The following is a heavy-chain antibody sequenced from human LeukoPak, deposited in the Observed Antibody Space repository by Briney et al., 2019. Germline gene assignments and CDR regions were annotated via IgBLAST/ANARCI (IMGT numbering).Heavy chain of an antibody. Sequence: GGSLRLSCAASGFTFGNYWMHWFRQAPGKGLVWVSRIKTDGSETGYADSVKGRFTISRDNAKNTLYLQMNSLRAEDTAVYYCSKPLADNGDHWGQGTLVTVSS. CDR3: SKPLADNGDH. CDR1: GFTFGNYW. V-gene: IGHV3-74*01. J-gene: IGHJ4*02. D-gene: IGHD1-14*01. CDR2: IKTDGSET.